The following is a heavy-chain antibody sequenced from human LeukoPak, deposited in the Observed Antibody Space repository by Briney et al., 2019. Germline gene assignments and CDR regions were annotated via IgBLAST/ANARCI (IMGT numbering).Heavy chain of an antibody. Sequence: GWSLRLSCAAAGFTFDDYAMHWVRQAPGKGLEWVSTINWNSGRMEYADSVKGRFTISRDNAKNSLYLQMNSLRDEDTALYYCAKDGQRRAVSVVTYMDVWGKGTTVTLSS. V-gene: IGHV3-9*01. CDR1: GFTFDDYA. CDR3: AKDGQRRAVSVVTYMDV. J-gene: IGHJ6*03. CDR2: INWNSGRM. D-gene: IGHD6-19*01.